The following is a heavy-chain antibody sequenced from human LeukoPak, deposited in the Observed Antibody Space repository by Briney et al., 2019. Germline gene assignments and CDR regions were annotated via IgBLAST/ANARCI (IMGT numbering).Heavy chain of an antibody. Sequence: GGSLTLSCFASGVIFTSFAINWLRQAAGKGLEWVSAICGGGKTTYYADSVKGRFTVSRDNSQNTVFLQMNSLRGEDTAVYYWATGSGWYPTLPTLVYWGQGTLVTVS. J-gene: IGHJ4*02. V-gene: IGHV3-23*01. CDR2: ICGGGKTT. CDR1: GVIFTSFA. D-gene: IGHD6-19*01. CDR3: ATGSGWYPTLPTLVY.